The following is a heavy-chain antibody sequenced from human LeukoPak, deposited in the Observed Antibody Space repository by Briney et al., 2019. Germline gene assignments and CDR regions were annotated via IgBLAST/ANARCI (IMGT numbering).Heavy chain of an antibody. Sequence: ASVKVSCKASGYTFTSYYMHWVRQAPGQGLEWMGIINPSGGSTSYAQKFQGRVTMTEDTSTDTAYMELSSLRSEDTAVYYCATDRYDSRSGAVLDTTFDYWGQGTLVTVSS. J-gene: IGHJ4*02. CDR1: GYTFTSYY. CDR2: INPSGGST. D-gene: IGHD3-22*01. CDR3: ATDRYDSRSGAVLDTTFDY. V-gene: IGHV1-46*01.